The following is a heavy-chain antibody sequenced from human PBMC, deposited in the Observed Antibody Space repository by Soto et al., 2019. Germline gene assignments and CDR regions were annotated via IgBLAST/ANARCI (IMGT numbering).Heavy chain of an antibody. D-gene: IGHD2-2*01. CDR3: ARSHETPAYFDY. V-gene: IGHV3-21*01. CDR2: ISSSSSYI. J-gene: IGHJ4*02. Sequence: GGSLRLSCAASGFTFSSYSMNWVRQAPGKGLEWVSSISSSSSYIYYADSVKGRFTISRDNAKNSLYLQMNSLRAEDTAVYYCARSHETPAYFDYWGQGTLVTVSS. CDR1: GFTFSSYS.